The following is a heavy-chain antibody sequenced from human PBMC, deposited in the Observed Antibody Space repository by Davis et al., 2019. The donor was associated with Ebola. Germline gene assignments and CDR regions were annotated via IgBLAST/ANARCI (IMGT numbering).Heavy chain of an antibody. J-gene: IGHJ4*02. CDR2: IRQDGGET. D-gene: IGHD2-2*01. CDR1: GFTFSESW. V-gene: IGHV3-7*03. Sequence: GESLKISCAASGFTFSESWMTWLRQAPGKGLEWVANIRQDGGETYYVDSVKGRFTISRDNAKNSLFLQMNSLRPEDTAVYYCAKDGVAAASDSWGQGTLVTVSS. CDR3: AKDGVAAASDS.